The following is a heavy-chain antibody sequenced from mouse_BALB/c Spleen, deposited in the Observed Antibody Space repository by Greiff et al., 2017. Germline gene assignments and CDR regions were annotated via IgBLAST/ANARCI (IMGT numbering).Heavy chain of an antibody. Sequence: EVQVVESGGGLVKPGGSLKLSCAASGFTFSSYAMSWVRQTPEKRLEWVASISSGGSTYYPDSVKGRFTISRDNARNILYLQMSSLRSEDTAMYYCAREKISGMDYWGQGTSVTVSS. D-gene: IGHD3-1*01. CDR3: AREKISGMDY. J-gene: IGHJ4*01. V-gene: IGHV5-6-5*01. CDR2: ISSGGST. CDR1: GFTFSSYA.